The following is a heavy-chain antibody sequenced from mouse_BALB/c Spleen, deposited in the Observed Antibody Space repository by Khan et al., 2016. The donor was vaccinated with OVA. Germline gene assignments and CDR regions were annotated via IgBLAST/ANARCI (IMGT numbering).Heavy chain of an antibody. Sequence: EVQLQESGPGLVKPSQSLSLTCTVTGYSITSDYAWNWIRQFPGNQLEWMGYISYSGSTNYNPFLKSRIPITRDTSKNQFFLQLNSVTTEDTATYYCARSIMANWGQGTTLTVSS. J-gene: IGHJ2*01. CDR2: ISYSGST. CDR3: ARSIMAN. V-gene: IGHV3-2*02. CDR1: GYSITSDYA.